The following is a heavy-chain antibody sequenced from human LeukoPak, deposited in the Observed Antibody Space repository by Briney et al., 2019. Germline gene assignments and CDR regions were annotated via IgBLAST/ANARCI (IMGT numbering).Heavy chain of an antibody. Sequence: GGSLRLSCAASGFTLSSYEMNWVRQAPGKGLEWVSYISSSGSTIYYADSVRGRFTISRDNAKNSLYLQMNSLRAEDTAVYYCAREGGSGSYHYYYYGMDVWGQGTTVTVSS. V-gene: IGHV3-48*03. CDR1: GFTLSSYE. CDR3: AREGGSGSYHYYYYGMDV. D-gene: IGHD1-26*01. CDR2: ISSSGSTI. J-gene: IGHJ6*02.